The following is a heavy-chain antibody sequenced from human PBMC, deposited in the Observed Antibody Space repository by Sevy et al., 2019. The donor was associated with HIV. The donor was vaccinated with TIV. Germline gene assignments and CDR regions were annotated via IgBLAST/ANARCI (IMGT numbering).Heavy chain of an antibody. J-gene: IGHJ4*02. CDR2: IRYDGSNK. Sequence: GGCLRLSCAASGFTFSSYGMHCVRQAPGKGLEWVAFIRYDGSNKYYADSVKGRFTISRDNSKNTLYLQMNSLRAEDTTVYYCAKDAQTSSTRPYYFDYWGQGTLVRVSS. CDR3: AKDAQTSSTRPYYFDY. V-gene: IGHV3-30*02. D-gene: IGHD2-2*01. CDR1: GFTFSSYG.